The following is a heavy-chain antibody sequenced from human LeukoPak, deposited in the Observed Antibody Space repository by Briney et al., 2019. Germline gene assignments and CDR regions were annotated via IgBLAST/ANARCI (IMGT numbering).Heavy chain of an antibody. J-gene: IGHJ3*02. Sequence: ASVKVSFKASGYTFTSYYIHWVRQAPGQGLEWMGIIYPGGGSTSYAQKFQGRVTMTRDTSISTAYMELSRLRSDDTAVHYCARKVGSSGWYVHDAFDIWGQGTMVTVSS. CDR1: GYTFTSYY. V-gene: IGHV1-46*01. D-gene: IGHD6-19*01. CDR3: ARKVGSSGWYVHDAFDI. CDR2: IYPGGGST.